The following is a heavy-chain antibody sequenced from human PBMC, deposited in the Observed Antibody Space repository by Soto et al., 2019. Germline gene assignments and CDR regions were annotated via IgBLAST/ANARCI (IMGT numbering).Heavy chain of an antibody. CDR3: AKLSCTSSTCYFPGWFNP. Sequence: SETLSLTXTVSGDSISGGASFWSWIRQPPGKGLEWIANVYYSGSSYYNPSLKSRLTISVDTTKNQFSLQLKSMTAADTAVYYCAKLSCTSSTCYFPGWFNPWGQGTLVTVSS. V-gene: IGHV4-31*02. CDR2: VYYSGSS. CDR1: GDSISGGASF. D-gene: IGHD2-2*01. J-gene: IGHJ5*02.